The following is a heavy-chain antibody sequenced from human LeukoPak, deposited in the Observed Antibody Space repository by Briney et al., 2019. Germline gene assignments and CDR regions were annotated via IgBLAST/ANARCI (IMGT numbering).Heavy chain of an antibody. CDR1: GFTFSSYA. CDR3: ARDLKPGTTGTFDY. CDR2: ISYDGSNK. Sequence: PGGSLRLSCAASGFTFSSYAMHWVRQAPGKGLEWVAVISYDGSNKYYADSVKGRFTISRDNSKNTLSAQMTSLRGEDTAVYYCARDLKPGTTGTFDYWGLGTLVTVSS. D-gene: IGHD1-7*01. J-gene: IGHJ4*02. V-gene: IGHV3-30-3*01.